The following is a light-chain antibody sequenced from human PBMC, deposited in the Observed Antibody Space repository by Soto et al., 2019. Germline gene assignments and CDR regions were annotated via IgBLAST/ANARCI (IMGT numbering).Light chain of an antibody. Sequence: EIVMTPSPATLSVSPGDRATLSCRAGQPLNNNVAWYQHKPGTAPRLLIYGASTRATGISARFSGSGSGTEFTLTISSLQSEDFAGYYCQQYEKWPPSITFGQGTRLEIK. J-gene: IGKJ5*01. V-gene: IGKV3-15*01. CDR1: QPLNNN. CDR3: QQYEKWPPSIT. CDR2: GAS.